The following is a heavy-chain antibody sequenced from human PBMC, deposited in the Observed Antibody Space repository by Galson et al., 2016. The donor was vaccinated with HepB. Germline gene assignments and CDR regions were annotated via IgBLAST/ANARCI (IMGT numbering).Heavy chain of an antibody. CDR1: GYTFTSYW. Sequence: QSGAEVKKPGESLIISCKASGYTFTSYWIGWVRQMPGKGLEWMGIIYAGDSDTRYSPSFQGQVTISADKSTTTAYLQWSSLKVSDTATYYCTRRPPSGNYDYGMAVWGQGT. CDR3: TRRPPSGNYDYGMAV. CDR2: IYAGDSDT. J-gene: IGHJ6*02. V-gene: IGHV5-51*01. D-gene: IGHD3-3*01.